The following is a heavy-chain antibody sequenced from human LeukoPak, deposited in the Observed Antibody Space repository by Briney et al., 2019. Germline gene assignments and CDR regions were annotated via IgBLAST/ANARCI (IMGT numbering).Heavy chain of an antibody. CDR3: ARGSDWNDLFDY. D-gene: IGHD1-1*01. Sequence: ASVKVSCKASGDTFTAYYMHWVRQAPGQGLEWMGWINPNSGGTKYAQKFQGRVTMTRDTSISTAYMDLSSLESDDTAVYYCARGSDWNDLFDYWGQGTLVTVSS. CDR2: INPNSGGT. CDR1: GDTFTAYY. J-gene: IGHJ4*02. V-gene: IGHV1-2*02.